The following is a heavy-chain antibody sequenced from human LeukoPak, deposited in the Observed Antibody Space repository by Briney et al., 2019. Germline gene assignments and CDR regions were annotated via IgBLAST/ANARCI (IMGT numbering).Heavy chain of an antibody. CDR3: AKEAGGGSDY. V-gene: IGHV3-43*02. D-gene: IGHD3-16*01. Sequence: QPGGSLRLSCAASGFTLDDYAMHWVRHAPGKGLEWVSLISGDGGSTYYADSVKGRFTISRDNSKNSLYLQMNSLRTEDTALYYCAKEAGGGSDYWGQGTLVTVSS. J-gene: IGHJ4*02. CDR1: GFTLDDYA. CDR2: ISGDGGST.